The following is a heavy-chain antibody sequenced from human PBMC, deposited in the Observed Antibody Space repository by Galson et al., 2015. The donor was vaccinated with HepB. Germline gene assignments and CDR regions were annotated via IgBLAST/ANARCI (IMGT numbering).Heavy chain of an antibody. D-gene: IGHD5-18*01. CDR1: GFTFSSYG. Sequence: SLRLSCAASGFTFSSYGMHWVRQAPGKGLEWVAVISYDGSNKYYADSVKGRFTISRDNSKNTLYLQMNSLRAEDTAVYYCAKEGYSYGTYYFDYWGQGTLVTVSS. CDR2: ISYDGSNK. V-gene: IGHV3-30*18. CDR3: AKEGYSYGTYYFDY. J-gene: IGHJ4*02.